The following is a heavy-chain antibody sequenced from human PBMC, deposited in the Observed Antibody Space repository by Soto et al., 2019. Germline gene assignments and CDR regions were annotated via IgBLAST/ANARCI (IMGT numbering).Heavy chain of an antibody. J-gene: IGHJ6*02. CDR1: GASISSYY. CDR2: IYSSGST. V-gene: IGHV4-59*01. D-gene: IGHD5-12*01. CDR3: AREANYFGMDV. Sequence: SETLSLTCTVSGASISSYYWSWIRQPPGKGLEWIGYIYSSGSTDYNPSLNSRVTISVDTSENQFSLKVSSVTAADTAVYYCAREANYFGMDVWGQGTTVTVSS.